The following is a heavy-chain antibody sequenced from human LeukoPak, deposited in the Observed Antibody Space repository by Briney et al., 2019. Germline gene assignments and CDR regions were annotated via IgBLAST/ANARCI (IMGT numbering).Heavy chain of an antibody. Sequence: SGGSLRLSCAASGFTFDDYTMHWVRQAPGKGLEWVSLISWDGDSTYYADSVKGRFTISRDNSKNSLYLQMNSLRTEDTALYYCAKDKVRYCSSTSCYTLDYWGQGTLVTVSS. CDR3: AKDKVRYCSSTSCYTLDY. D-gene: IGHD2-2*02. CDR1: GFTFDDYT. J-gene: IGHJ4*02. CDR2: ISWDGDST. V-gene: IGHV3-43*01.